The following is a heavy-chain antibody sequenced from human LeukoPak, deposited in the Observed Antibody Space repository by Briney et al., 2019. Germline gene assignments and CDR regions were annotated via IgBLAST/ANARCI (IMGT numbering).Heavy chain of an antibody. J-gene: IGHJ4*02. D-gene: IGHD3-10*01. CDR1: GGTFSSYA. Sequence: SVSVSCKASGGTFSSYAISWVRQAPGQGLEWMGGIIPILGIANYAQKFQGRVTITADKSTSTAYMELSSLRSEDTAVYYCARDGLVRGMIHWGQGTLVIVSS. CDR3: ARDGLVRGMIH. CDR2: IIPILGIA. V-gene: IGHV1-69*10.